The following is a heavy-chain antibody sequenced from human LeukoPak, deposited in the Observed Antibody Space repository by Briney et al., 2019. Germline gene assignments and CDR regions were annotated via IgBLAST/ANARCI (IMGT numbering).Heavy chain of an antibody. CDR3: ARHRSITAQRGFDP. J-gene: IGHJ5*02. V-gene: IGHV4-4*09. CDR2: IYTSGST. CDR1: GGSISSYS. Sequence: SETLSLTCTVSGGSISSYSWSWIRQPPGKGLGWIAYIYTSGSTNYNPSLKSRVTMSVDTSKNQFSLRLSSVTAADTAVYYCARHRSITAQRGFDPWSQGTLVTVSP.